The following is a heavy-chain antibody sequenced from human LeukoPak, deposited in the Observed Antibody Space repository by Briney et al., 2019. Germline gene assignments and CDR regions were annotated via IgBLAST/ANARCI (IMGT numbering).Heavy chain of an antibody. V-gene: IGHV3-23*01. D-gene: IGHD2-21*01. CDR2: IGSDANT. J-gene: IGHJ4*02. CDR1: GFTFSSYA. Sequence: GGSLRLSCAASGFTFSSYAMSWVRQAPGKGLEWVAGIGSDANTHYADSVRGRITISRDNSKNTVSLQMSSLRAEDTAVYYCAKDILRWSFDSWGQGILVTVSS. CDR3: AKDILRWSFDS.